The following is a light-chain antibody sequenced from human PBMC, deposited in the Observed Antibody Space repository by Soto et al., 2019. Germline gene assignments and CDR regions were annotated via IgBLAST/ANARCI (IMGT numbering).Light chain of an antibody. CDR3: AVWDDSLNGPL. CDR1: SSNIGRNT. J-gene: IGLJ3*02. CDR2: SNN. V-gene: IGLV1-44*01. Sequence: QPVLTQPPSASGTPGQRVIISCSGSSSNIGRNTVNWYQQLPGTAPTLLIYSNNQRPSGVPDRFSGSKSGTSASLAVNGLQSEDEGDYYCAVWDDSLNGPLFGGGTKLTVL.